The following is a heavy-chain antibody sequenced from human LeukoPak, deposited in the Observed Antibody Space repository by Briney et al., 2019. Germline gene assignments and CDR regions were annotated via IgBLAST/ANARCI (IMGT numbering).Heavy chain of an antibody. Sequence: GGSLRLSCAASGFTFSSSSMNWVRQAPGKGLEWVSYISSTSTTIYYADSVKGRFTISRDNAKNSLYLQMNSLRVEDTAVYYCVAVAGAKPLFLFDCWGQGTLVIVSS. V-gene: IGHV3-48*04. D-gene: IGHD6-19*01. CDR1: GFTFSSSS. J-gene: IGHJ4*02. CDR2: ISSTSTTI. CDR3: VAVAGAKPLFLFDC.